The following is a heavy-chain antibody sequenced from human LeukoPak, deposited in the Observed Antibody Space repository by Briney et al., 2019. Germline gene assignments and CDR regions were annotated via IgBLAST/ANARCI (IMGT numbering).Heavy chain of an antibody. V-gene: IGHV4-59*01. CDR3: ARVETVLWFGELDHPMNWFDP. J-gene: IGHJ5*02. D-gene: IGHD3-10*01. CDR1: GVSISSYY. Sequence: SETLSLTCTVSGVSISSYYWSWIRQPPGKGLEWIGYIYYIGSTNYNPSLKSRVTISVDTSKNQFSLKLSSVTAADTAVYYCARVETVLWFGELDHPMNWFDPWGQGTLVTVSS. CDR2: IYYIGST.